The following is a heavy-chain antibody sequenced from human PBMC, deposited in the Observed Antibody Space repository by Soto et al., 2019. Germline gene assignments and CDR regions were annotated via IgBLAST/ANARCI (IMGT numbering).Heavy chain of an antibody. CDR1: GYTFTSYA. J-gene: IGHJ4*02. CDR2: INAGNGNT. D-gene: IGHD3-22*01. CDR3: ARGLRINYYDSRGHSLGY. V-gene: IGHV1-3*01. Sequence: ASVKVSCKASGYTFTSYAMHWVRQAPGQRLEWMGWINAGNGNTKYSQKFQGRVTITRDTSASTAYMELSSLRSEDTAVYYCARGLRINYYDSRGHSLGYWGQGTLVTV.